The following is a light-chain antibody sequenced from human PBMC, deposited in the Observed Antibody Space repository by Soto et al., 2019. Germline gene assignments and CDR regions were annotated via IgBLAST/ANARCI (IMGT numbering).Light chain of an antibody. J-gene: IGKJ5*01. CDR1: QSVSNY. V-gene: IGKV3-11*01. CDR3: QQYGTSEII. CDR2: DAS. Sequence: EIVLTQSPATLSLSPGDRATLSCRASQSVSNYLAWYQQKPGQAPRLLIYDASNRATGIPARFSGSGSGTDFTLTVSRLETEDFAVVYCQQYGTSEIIFGQGTLLEN.